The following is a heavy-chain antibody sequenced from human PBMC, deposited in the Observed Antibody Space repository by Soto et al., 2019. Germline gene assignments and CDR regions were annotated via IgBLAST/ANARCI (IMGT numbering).Heavy chain of an antibody. CDR3: AKGLLAIVGTTLPRDAFNI. J-gene: IGHJ3*02. Sequence: GGSLRLSCAASGFSFTTYVMHWVRQAPGKGLEWVAVISHDGSYKYYGDAVKGRFTISRDTSKNAVYLEMNGLRPEDTAVYYCAKGLLAIVGTTLPRDAFNIWGQGTMVTVSS. CDR2: ISHDGSYK. V-gene: IGHV3-30*18. CDR1: GFSFTTYV. D-gene: IGHD1-26*01.